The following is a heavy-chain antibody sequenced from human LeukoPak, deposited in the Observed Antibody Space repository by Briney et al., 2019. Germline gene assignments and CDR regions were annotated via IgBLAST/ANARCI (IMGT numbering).Heavy chain of an antibody. D-gene: IGHD5-12*01. CDR1: GGSFSTYA. CDR3: ARDRGGGFDLAFFDH. Sequence: SVKVSCKSSGGSFSTYAVNWVRQAPGQGLEWMGRLIPVLGMSHYAPGFQGRVTLTADRSTNTAYMELDRLTSDDTAVYFCARDRGGGFDLAFFDHWGQGTLVTVSS. V-gene: IGHV1-69*04. CDR2: LIPVLGMS. J-gene: IGHJ4*02.